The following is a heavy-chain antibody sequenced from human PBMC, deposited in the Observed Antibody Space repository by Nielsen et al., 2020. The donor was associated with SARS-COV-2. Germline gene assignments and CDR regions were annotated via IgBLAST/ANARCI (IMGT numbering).Heavy chain of an antibody. Sequence: GESLKISCAASGFTFSSYSMNWVRQAPGKGLEWVSSISSSSSYIYYADSVKGRFTISRDNAKNSLYLQMNSLRAEDAAVYYCARGGGDFDYWGQGTLVTVSS. CDR2: ISSSSSYI. J-gene: IGHJ4*02. D-gene: IGHD2-15*01. V-gene: IGHV3-21*01. CDR3: ARGGGDFDY. CDR1: GFTFSSYS.